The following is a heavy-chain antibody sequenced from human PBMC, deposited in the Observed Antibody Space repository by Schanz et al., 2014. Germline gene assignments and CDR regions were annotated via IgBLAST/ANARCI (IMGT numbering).Heavy chain of an antibody. Sequence: EVQLMESGGGLVKPGGSLRLSCVASGFAFSSFAMTWVRQAPGRGLEWVSSISTSGTYMYIADSLKGRLTISRDDAKKSMYLQMNGLRVEDTAVYYCVRERTNYGGNSYFFDHWGQGTLXTVSS. CDR3: VRERTNYGGNSYFFDH. CDR2: ISTSGTYM. V-gene: IGHV3-21*01. D-gene: IGHD2-21*02. J-gene: IGHJ4*02. CDR1: GFAFSSFA.